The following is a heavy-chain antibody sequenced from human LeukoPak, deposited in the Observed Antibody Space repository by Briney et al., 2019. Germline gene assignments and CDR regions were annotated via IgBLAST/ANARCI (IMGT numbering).Heavy chain of an antibody. Sequence: GGSLRLSCAASGFTFNSYSMNWVRQAPGKGLEWVSSISSSSSYIYYADSVKGRFTISRDNAKNSLYLQMNSLRAEDTAVYYCAVSKSDAPDYWGQGTLVTVSS. J-gene: IGHJ4*02. D-gene: IGHD2-21*02. CDR3: AVSKSDAPDY. V-gene: IGHV3-21*01. CDR1: GFTFNSYS. CDR2: ISSSSSYI.